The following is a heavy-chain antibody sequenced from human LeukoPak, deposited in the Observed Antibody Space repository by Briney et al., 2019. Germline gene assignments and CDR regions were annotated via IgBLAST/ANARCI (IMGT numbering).Heavy chain of an antibody. V-gene: IGHV4-39*01. J-gene: IGHJ4*02. CDR1: GGSISSSSYY. CDR2: IYYSGST. Sequence: SETLSLTCTVSGGSISSSSYYWGWMRQPPGKGLEWIGSIYYSGSTYYNPSLKSRVTISVDTSKNQFSLKLSSVTAADTAVYYCARYSSSPGWFDYWGQGTLVTVST. CDR3: ARYSSSPGWFDY. D-gene: IGHD6-6*01.